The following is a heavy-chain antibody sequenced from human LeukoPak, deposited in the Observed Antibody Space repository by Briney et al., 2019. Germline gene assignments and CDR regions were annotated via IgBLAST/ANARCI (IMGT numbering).Heavy chain of an antibody. V-gene: IGHV1-8*03. D-gene: IGHD6-6*01. CDR3: ARDPYSSSFYYYMDV. Sequence: ASVNVSCKASGYTFTNYDINWVRQATGQGLEWMGWLNPNNGKTGYAQKFQGRVTITRDTSISTAYMELSSLRSEDTAVYYCARDPYSSSFYYYMDVWGKGTTVTVSS. CDR2: LNPNNGKT. J-gene: IGHJ6*03. CDR1: GYTFTNYD.